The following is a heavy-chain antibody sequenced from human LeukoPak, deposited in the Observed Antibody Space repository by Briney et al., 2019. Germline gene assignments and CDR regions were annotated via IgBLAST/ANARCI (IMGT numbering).Heavy chain of an antibody. V-gene: IGHV3-33*01. Sequence: GGSLRLSCAASGFTFSSYGMHWVRQAPGKGLEWVAVIWYDGSNKDYGDSVKGRFTISRDNSKNTLYLQMNSLRAEDTAVYHCARDLGGRSGSFDYWGQGTLVTVSS. D-gene: IGHD3-10*01. CDR3: ARDLGGRSGSFDY. CDR2: IWYDGSNK. J-gene: IGHJ4*02. CDR1: GFTFSSYG.